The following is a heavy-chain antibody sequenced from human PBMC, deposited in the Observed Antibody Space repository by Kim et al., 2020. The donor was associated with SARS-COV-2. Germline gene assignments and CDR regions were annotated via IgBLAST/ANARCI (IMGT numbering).Heavy chain of an antibody. CDR1: GASIGSYF. V-gene: IGHV4-59*03. J-gene: IGHJ4*02. D-gene: IGHD6-13*01. CDR3: AGGHSGGWYSQFDY. Sequence: SETLSLTCTVSGASIGSYFWSWIRQTPGMGLEWIGLVFYSGTHKYNPSLKSRVTISIDMSKNQFSLNLTSVSAADTAVYFCAGGHSGGWYSQFDYWGQGILVTVSS. CDR2: VFYSGTH.